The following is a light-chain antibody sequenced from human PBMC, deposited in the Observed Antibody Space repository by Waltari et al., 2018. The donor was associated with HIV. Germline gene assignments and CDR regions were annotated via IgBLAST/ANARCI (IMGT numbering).Light chain of an antibody. CDR2: ESN. CDR3: ATWDSSLSVGVV. V-gene: IGLV1-51*02. J-gene: IGLJ2*01. Sequence: QSVLTQPHSVSAAPGQKVTISCPGSSSNIGNNFVSWSQPRPGTSPTPLIYESNKRPSGIPDRFCGSKSGTSATLGITGLQTGDEDDYYCATWDSSLSVGVVFGGGTKLTVL. CDR1: SSNIGNNF.